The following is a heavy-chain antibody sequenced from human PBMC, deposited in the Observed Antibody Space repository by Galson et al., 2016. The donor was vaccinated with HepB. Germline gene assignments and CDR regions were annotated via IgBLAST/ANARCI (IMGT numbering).Heavy chain of an antibody. J-gene: IGHJ4*02. Sequence: SLRLSCAASGFTVSNNYMTWVRQAPGKGLECVSYISSSRGYTHYAESVKGRFTISRDNAKNTLYLEMNSLSAADTAVYYCARAPMLRGVIMTTPFDYWGQGTLVTVSS. V-gene: IGHV3-11*05. CDR2: ISSSRGYT. CDR3: ARAPMLRGVIMTTPFDY. CDR1: GFTVSNNY. D-gene: IGHD3-10*01.